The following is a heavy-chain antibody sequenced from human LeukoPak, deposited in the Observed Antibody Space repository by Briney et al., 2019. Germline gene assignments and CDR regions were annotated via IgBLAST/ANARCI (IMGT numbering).Heavy chain of an antibody. J-gene: IGHJ4*02. D-gene: IGHD5-24*01. Sequence: ASVKVSSKASGYTFTSYYMHWVRQAPGQGLEWMGINNPSGGSSSYAQKFEGRVTMTRGTSTRTLYMELSRLRSEDTAVYYCARGPADYNKLKPGDRDGYNYKSNRTHFDYWGQGTLVTVSS. CDR2: NNPSGGSS. CDR3: ARGPADYNKLKPGDRDGYNYKSNRTHFDY. CDR1: GYTFTSYY. V-gene: IGHV1-46*01.